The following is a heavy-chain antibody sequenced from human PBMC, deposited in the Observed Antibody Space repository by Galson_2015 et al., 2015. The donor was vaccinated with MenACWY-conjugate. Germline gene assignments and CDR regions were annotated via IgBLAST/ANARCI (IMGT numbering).Heavy chain of an antibody. Sequence: SLRLSCAASGFPFSSFWMSWVRQVPAKGLERVANIRQDGGETYYLDSVKGRFTISRDNAKNSLYLEMNSLRAEDTAIYYCARILYQSSGSEFDSWRQGTLVTVSS. CDR1: GFPFSSFW. CDR3: ARILYQSSGSEFDS. V-gene: IGHV3-7*03. CDR2: IRQDGGET. D-gene: IGHD3-22*01. J-gene: IGHJ4*02.